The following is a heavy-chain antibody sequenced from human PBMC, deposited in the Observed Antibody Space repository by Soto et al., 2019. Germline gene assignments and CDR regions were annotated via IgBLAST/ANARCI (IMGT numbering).Heavy chain of an antibody. J-gene: IGHJ6*02. CDR3: ARRGIAAAGYYYSGMDV. CDR2: IYPGDSDT. Sequence: PGESLKISCKGSGYSFTTYWIGWVRQMPGKGLEWMGIIYPGDSDTRYSPSFQGQVTISADKSISTAYLQWSSLKASDTAMYYCARRGIAAAGYYYSGMDVWGQGTTVTVSS. D-gene: IGHD6-13*01. CDR1: GYSFTTYW. V-gene: IGHV5-51*01.